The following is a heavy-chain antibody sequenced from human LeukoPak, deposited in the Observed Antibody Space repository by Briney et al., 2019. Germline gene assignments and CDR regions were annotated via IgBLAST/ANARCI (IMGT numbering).Heavy chain of an antibody. D-gene: IGHD5-18*01. CDR2: IIPIFGTA. Sequence: ASVKVSCKASRGTFSSYAISWVRQAPGQGLEWMGGIIPIFGTANYAQKFQGRVTITADESTSTAYMELSSLRSEDTAVYYCASGYSYGHFDYWGQGTLVTVSS. CDR1: RGTFSSYA. V-gene: IGHV1-69*13. J-gene: IGHJ4*02. CDR3: ASGYSYGHFDY.